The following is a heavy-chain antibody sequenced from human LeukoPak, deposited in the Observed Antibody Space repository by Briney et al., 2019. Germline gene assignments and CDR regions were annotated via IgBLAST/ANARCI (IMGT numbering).Heavy chain of an antibody. D-gene: IGHD6-19*01. Sequence: GGSLRLSCAASGFTFSYHWMTWVRQAPGKGLEWVANIKNDGAVKNDVVSVKGRFTISRDNAKNSLYLQMNSLRGEDTAVYYCAKLFGDIGVANTPFYYFDYWGQGTLVTVSS. V-gene: IGHV3-7*03. CDR3: AKLFGDIGVANTPFYYFDY. CDR2: IKNDGAVK. CDR1: GFTFSYHW. J-gene: IGHJ4*01.